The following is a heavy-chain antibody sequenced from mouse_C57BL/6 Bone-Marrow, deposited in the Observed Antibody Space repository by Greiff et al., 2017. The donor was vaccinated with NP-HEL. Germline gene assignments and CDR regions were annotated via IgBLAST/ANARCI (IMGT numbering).Heavy chain of an antibody. CDR3: TAHYGSSPDYYAMDY. CDR1: GFNIKDDY. CDR2: IDPENGDT. V-gene: IGHV14-4*01. D-gene: IGHD1-1*01. J-gene: IGHJ4*01. Sequence: VQLQQSGAELVRPGASVKLSCTASGFNIKDDYMHWVKQRPEQGLEWIGWIDPENGDTEYASKFQGKATITADTSSNTAYLQLSSLTSEDTAVDYCTAHYGSSPDYYAMDYWGQGTSVTVSS.